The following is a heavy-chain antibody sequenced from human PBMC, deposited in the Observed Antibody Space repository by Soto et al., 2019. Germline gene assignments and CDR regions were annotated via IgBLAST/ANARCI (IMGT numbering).Heavy chain of an antibody. CDR2: ISSSSSYI. D-gene: IGHD2-2*01. V-gene: IGHV3-21*01. CDR3: ARDSCSSTSCYGGLGYDYYYGMDV. CDR1: GFTFSSYS. J-gene: IGHJ6*02. Sequence: PGGSLRLSCAASGFTFSSYSMNWVRQAPGKGLEWVSSISSSSSYIYYADSVKGRFTISRDNAKNSLYLQMNSLRAEDTAVYYCARDSCSSTSCYGGLGYDYYYGMDVWGQGTTVTVSS.